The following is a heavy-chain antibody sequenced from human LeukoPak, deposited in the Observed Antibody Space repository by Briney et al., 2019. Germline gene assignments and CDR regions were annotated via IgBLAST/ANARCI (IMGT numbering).Heavy chain of an antibody. CDR1: GGSISTYY. V-gene: IGHV4-59*01. J-gene: IGHJ4*02. D-gene: IGHD3-3*01. Sequence: SETLSLTCTVSGGSISTYYWSWIRQPPGKGLEWIGYVYYSGSTDYNPSLKSRVTISVDTSKNQFSLKLSSVTAADTAVYYCARGSDFSSGYSFDSWGQGTLVTVSS. CDR2: VYYSGST. CDR3: ARGSDFSSGYSFDS.